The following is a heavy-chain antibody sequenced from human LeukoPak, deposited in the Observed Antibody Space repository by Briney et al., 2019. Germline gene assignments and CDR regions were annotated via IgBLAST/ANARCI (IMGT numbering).Heavy chain of an antibody. V-gene: IGHV3-30*18. Sequence: GGSLRLSCAASGFTFSSYGMHWVRQAPGKGLEWVAVISYDGSNKYYADSVRGRFTISRDNSKNTLYLQMNSLRAEDTSVYYCAKDLLYTPKAAASDYPCGRDVWGQGTMVTVSS. CDR1: GFTFSSYG. J-gene: IGHJ6*02. CDR2: ISYDGSNK. D-gene: IGHD6-13*01. CDR3: AKDLLYTPKAAASDYPCGRDV.